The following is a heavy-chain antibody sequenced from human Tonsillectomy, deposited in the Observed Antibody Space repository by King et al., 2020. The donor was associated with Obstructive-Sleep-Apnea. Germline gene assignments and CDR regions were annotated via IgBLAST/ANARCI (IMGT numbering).Heavy chain of an antibody. CDR2: INHSGST. CDR3: ARGGDILTGASIDY. CDR1: GGSFSAYY. V-gene: IGHV4-34*01. Sequence: VQLQQWGAGLLKPSETLSLTCAVYGGSFSAYYWNWIRQPPGKGLEWIGEINHSGSTNYNPSLKSRVTISVDTSRNQFSLKLSSVTAADTAVYYCARGGDILTGASIDYWGQGTLVTVSS. J-gene: IGHJ4*02. D-gene: IGHD3-9*01.